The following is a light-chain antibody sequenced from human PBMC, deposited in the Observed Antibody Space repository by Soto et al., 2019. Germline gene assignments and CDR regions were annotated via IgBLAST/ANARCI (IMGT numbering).Light chain of an antibody. CDR2: GAS. V-gene: IGKV3-15*01. CDR1: QSISDT. CDR3: QQYNNWPWT. J-gene: IGKJ1*01. Sequence: EIVMTQSPATLSVSPGGRATLSCRASQSISDTLAWYQQKPGQAPRLLIHGASTRAPGFPARFSGGGSGTDFTLTISSLQSEDFAVYYCQQYNNWPWTFGQGTKVDIK.